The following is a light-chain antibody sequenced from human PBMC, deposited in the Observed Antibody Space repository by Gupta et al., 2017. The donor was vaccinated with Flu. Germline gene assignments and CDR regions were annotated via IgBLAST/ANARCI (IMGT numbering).Light chain of an antibody. CDR1: QSLVHRNGNIY. CDR3: MQGTHWPT. J-gene: IGKJ1*01. Sequence: DVVLTQSPLSLPVTLGQPASISCRSSQSLVHRNGNIYLTWFQQRPGQSPRRLIYRVSNRDSGVPYPFSGSGSGTDFTLKITRVEAEDVGVYYCMQGTHWPTFGQGTKVEIK. CDR2: RVS. V-gene: IGKV2-30*02.